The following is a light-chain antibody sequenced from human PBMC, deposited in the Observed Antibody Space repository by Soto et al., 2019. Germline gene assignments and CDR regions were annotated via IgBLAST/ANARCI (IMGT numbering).Light chain of an antibody. V-gene: IGLV2-23*01. CDR3: CSYVGSSTAI. J-gene: IGLJ2*01. Sequence: QSVLTQPASVSGSPGQSITISCTGTSSDVGSDNLVSWYQQHPGKAPKLMIYEGSKRPSGVSNRFSGSKSGNTASLTISGLQAEDEADYYCCSYVGSSTAIFGGGTKVTVL. CDR1: SSDVGSDNL. CDR2: EGS.